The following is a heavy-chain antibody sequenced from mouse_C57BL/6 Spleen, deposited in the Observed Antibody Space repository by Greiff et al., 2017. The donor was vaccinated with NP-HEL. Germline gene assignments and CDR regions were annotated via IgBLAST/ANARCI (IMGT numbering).Heavy chain of an antibody. J-gene: IGHJ2*01. V-gene: IGHV1-69*01. D-gene: IGHD2-5*01. CDR3: ARYSNYVGFDY. Sequence: QVQLQQPGAELVMPGASVKLSCKASGYTFTSYWMHWVKQRPGQGLEWIGEIDPSDSYTNYNQKFKGKSTLTVDKSSSTAYMQLSSLTSEDSAVYYCARYSNYVGFDYWGQGTTLTVSS. CDR1: GYTFTSYW. CDR2: IDPSDSYT.